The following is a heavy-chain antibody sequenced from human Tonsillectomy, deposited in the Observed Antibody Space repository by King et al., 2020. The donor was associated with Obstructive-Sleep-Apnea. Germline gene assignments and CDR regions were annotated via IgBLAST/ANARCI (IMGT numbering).Heavy chain of an antibody. Sequence: VTLKESGPALVKPTQTLTLTCTFSGFSLSTSGMCVSWIRQPPGKALEWLARIDWDDDKYYSTSLKTRLTISKDTSKNQVVLTMTNMDPVDTATYYCASSYGTTRFWANYGMDVWGQGTTVTVSS. CDR1: GFSLSTSGMC. D-gene: IGHD5-18*01. CDR2: IDWDDDK. V-gene: IGHV2-70*11. CDR3: ASSYGTTRFWANYGMDV. J-gene: IGHJ6*02.